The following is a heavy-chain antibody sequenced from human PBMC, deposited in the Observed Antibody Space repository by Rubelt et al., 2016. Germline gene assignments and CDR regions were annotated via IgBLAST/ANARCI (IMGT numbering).Heavy chain of an antibody. CDR2: VNDGGNV. V-gene: IGHV4-34*02. Sequence: QVQLQERGAGLLKPSETLSLTCAVYGGSFSGFYWGWIRQSPGRGLEWIGEVNDGGNVNYNPSLKSRLAISLDTSQKPFSLKLTSVAAAERAVYYCVRVKPTVVIYAAEENYFDFWGQGTLVTVSS. CDR1: GGSFSGFY. D-gene: IGHD3-22*01. CDR3: VRVKPTVVIYAAEENYFDF. J-gene: IGHJ4*02.